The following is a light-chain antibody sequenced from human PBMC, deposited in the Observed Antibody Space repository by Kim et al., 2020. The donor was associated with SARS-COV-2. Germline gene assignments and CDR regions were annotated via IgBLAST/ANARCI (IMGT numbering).Light chain of an antibody. V-gene: IGLV1-44*01. J-gene: IGLJ1*01. CDR2: SDN. Sequence: ELTQPPSASGTPGQRVTISCSGGSSNIGSNTVIWYQQPPGAAPKLLIYSDNQRPSGVPDRIPGSKSGTSASLAISGLQSADEADYYCAAWDARLSAYVFGAGTKVTVL. CDR1: SSNIGSNT. CDR3: AAWDARLSAYV.